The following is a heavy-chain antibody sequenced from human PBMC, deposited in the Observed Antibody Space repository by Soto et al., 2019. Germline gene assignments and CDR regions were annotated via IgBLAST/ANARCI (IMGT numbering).Heavy chain of an antibody. V-gene: IGHV3-30*03. CDR1: GFTFSSYG. Sequence: QVQLVESGGGVVQPGRSLRLSCAASGFTFSSYGMHWVRQAPGKGLEWVAVISYDGSNKYYADSVKGRFTIYRYNYKNTLYLQMNSLRDEDTAVYYWASSPSWDYYYGMDVWGQGTTVTVSS. CDR2: ISYDGSNK. J-gene: IGHJ6*02. D-gene: IGHD7-27*01. CDR3: ASSPSWDYYYGMDV.